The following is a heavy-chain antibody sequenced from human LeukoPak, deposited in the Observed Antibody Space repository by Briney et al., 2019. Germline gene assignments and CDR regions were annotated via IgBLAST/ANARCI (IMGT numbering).Heavy chain of an antibody. Sequence: ASVKVSCKASGYTFTGYYMHWVRQAPGQGLEWMGWINPNSGGTNYAQKFQARVSMTRDTSISTAYVELSRLRSDDTAVYYCAREVVVPAAILEGWFDPWGQGTLVTVSS. J-gene: IGHJ5*02. CDR1: GYTFTGYY. D-gene: IGHD2-2*02. CDR2: INPNSGGT. CDR3: AREVVVPAAILEGWFDP. V-gene: IGHV1-2*02.